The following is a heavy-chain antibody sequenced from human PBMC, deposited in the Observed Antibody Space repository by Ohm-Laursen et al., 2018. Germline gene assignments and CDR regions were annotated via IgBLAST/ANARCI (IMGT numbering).Heavy chain of an antibody. V-gene: IGHV3-9*01. D-gene: IGHD3-22*01. CDR2: ISWNSGNM. Sequence: SLRLSCAAAGFTFDAYAMHWVRQVPGKGLEWVSGISWNSGNMGYADSVKGRFTISRDNAKNSLYLQMNSLRAGDTALYYCVKGGSYYDSFDYWGQGTLVTVSS. J-gene: IGHJ4*02. CDR3: VKGGSYYDSFDY. CDR1: GFTFDAYA.